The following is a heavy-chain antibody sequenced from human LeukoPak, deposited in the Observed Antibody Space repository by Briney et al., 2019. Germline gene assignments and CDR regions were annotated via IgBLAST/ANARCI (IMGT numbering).Heavy chain of an antibody. J-gene: IGHJ3*02. Sequence: PGGSLRLSCAASGFTVSSNYMSWVRQAPGMGLEWVSVIYSGGSTYYADSVKGRFTISRDNSKNTLYLQMNSLRAEDTAVYYCARGGDIVVVPAAMGAAHDAFDIWGQGTMVTVSS. CDR1: GFTVSSNY. V-gene: IGHV3-53*01. D-gene: IGHD2-2*01. CDR2: IYSGGST. CDR3: ARGGDIVVVPAAMGAAHDAFDI.